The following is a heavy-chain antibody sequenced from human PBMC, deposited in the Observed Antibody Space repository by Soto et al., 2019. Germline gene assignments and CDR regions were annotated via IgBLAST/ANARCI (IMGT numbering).Heavy chain of an antibody. J-gene: IGHJ6*02. CDR2: ISYDGSNK. D-gene: IGHD6-13*01. CDR3: ARDLGAYSSSGRYYYGMDV. Sequence: QVQLVESGGGVVQPGRSLRLSCAASGFTFSSYAMHWVRQAPGKGLQWVAVISYDGSNKYYADSVKGRFTISRDNSKNTLYLQMNGLRAEDTAVYYCARDLGAYSSSGRYYYGMDVWGQGTTVTVSS. CDR1: GFTFSSYA. V-gene: IGHV3-30-3*01.